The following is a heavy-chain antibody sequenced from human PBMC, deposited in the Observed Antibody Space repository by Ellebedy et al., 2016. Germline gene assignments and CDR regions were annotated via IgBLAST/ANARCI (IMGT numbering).Heavy chain of an antibody. D-gene: IGHD6-19*01. Sequence: GGSLRLXXAASGFTFSSYSMNWVRQAPGKGLEWVSYISSSSSTIYYADSVKGRFTISRDNAKNSLYLQMNSLRAEDTAVYYCARGEGIAVAGTMAYWGQGTLVTVSS. CDR2: ISSSSSTI. V-gene: IGHV3-48*04. CDR3: ARGEGIAVAGTMAY. CDR1: GFTFSSYS. J-gene: IGHJ4*02.